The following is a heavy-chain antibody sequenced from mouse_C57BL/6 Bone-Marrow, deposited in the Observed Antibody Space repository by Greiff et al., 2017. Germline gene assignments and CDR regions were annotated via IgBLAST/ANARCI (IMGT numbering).Heavy chain of an antibody. CDR2: IYPRSGYT. CDR3: ARDYYAMDD. Sequence: QVQLQQSGAELARPGASVKLSCTASGYTFTSYGISWVKQRPGQGLEWIGEIYPRSGYTYYHEKFKGKATLTADKSSSTAYMELRSLTSEDSAVFFCARDYYAMDDWGQGTSVTVSS. J-gene: IGHJ4*01. CDR1: GYTFTSYG. V-gene: IGHV1-81*01.